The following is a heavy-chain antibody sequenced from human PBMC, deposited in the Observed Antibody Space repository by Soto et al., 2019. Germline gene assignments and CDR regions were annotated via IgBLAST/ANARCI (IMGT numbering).Heavy chain of an antibody. D-gene: IGHD4-17*01. CDR3: SRFVVYGGSEYYFDN. CDR1: GFTFRSYA. CDR2: ISNDGNNN. V-gene: IGHV3-30-3*02. Sequence: QVQPVESGGGVVQPGRSLRLSCVVSGFTFRSYAMHWVRQAPGKGLEWVAVISNDGNNNYHEDSVKGRFTISRDNSKNTLYLHMDSLRAEDTALYYCSRFVVYGGSEYYFDNCGQGIQVIVST. J-gene: IGHJ4*02.